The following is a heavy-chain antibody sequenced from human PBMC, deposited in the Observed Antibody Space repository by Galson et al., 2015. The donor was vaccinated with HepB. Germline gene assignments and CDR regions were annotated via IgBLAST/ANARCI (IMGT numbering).Heavy chain of an antibody. CDR2: INTDTGNP. CDR3: ARDITVTTYRNWFDP. V-gene: IGHV7-4-1*02. CDR1: GYTFSSYS. D-gene: IGHD4-17*01. J-gene: IGHJ5*02. Sequence: SVKVPCKASGYTFSSYSITWVRQAPGQGLEWMGWINTDTGNPTYAQGFTGRFVFSLDTSVSTAYLQISSLKAEDTAVYYCARDITVTTYRNWFDPWGQGSLVTVSS.